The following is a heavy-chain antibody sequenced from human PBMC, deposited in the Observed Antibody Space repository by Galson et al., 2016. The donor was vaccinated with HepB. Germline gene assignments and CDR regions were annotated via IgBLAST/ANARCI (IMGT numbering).Heavy chain of an antibody. Sequence: SVKVSCKASGYTFTSYHMHWVRQAPGQGLEWMGIINPSGGSTTYAQKFQGRVTMTRDTSTSTVYMELSSLRFEDTAVYYCARDPSVLPVVGATIALDYWGQGTLVTVSS. D-gene: IGHD1-26*01. CDR1: GYTFTSYH. V-gene: IGHV1-46*01. J-gene: IGHJ4*02. CDR3: ARDPSVLPVVGATIALDY. CDR2: INPSGGST.